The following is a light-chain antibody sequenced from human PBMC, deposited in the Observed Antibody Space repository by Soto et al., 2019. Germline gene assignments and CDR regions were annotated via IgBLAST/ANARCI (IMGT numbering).Light chain of an antibody. V-gene: IGLV4-60*03. J-gene: IGLJ2*01. CDR1: SGHISNI. Sequence: QSVLTQSSSASTSLGSSVKVTCTLTSGHISNIIAWHQQQPGKAPRYLMKLEGSGSYKKGSGVPARFAGSTSGPDRYLTISNLSSEDEAYYNCETSDSNTQVFGGGTQLTVL. CDR2: LEGSGSY. CDR3: ETSDSNTQV.